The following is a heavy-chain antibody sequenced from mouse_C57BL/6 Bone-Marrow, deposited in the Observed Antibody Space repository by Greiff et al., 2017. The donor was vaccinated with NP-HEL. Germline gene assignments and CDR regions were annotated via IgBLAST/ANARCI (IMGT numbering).Heavy chain of an antibody. CDR2: ISYDGSN. CDR1: GYSITSGYY. Sequence: ESGPGLVKPSQSLSLTCSVTGYSITSGYYWNWIRQFQGNKLEWMGYISYDGSNNYNPSLKNRISITRDTSKNQFFLKLNSVTTEDTATYYCARLYGWGQGTLVTVSA. J-gene: IGHJ3*01. V-gene: IGHV3-6*01. D-gene: IGHD1-1*01. CDR3: ARLYG.